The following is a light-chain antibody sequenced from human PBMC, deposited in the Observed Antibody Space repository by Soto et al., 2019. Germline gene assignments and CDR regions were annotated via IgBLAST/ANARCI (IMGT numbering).Light chain of an antibody. V-gene: IGLV4-69*01. Sequence: QPVLTQSPSASASLGASVKLTCTLSSGHSSYGIAWHQQQPEKGPRYLMKVNSDGTHKRGDGIPDRFSGSSSGAERYLTISSLQSEDEGDYYCQTWATGIRVFGGGTQLTVL. CDR2: VNSDGTH. CDR3: QTWATGIRV. J-gene: IGLJ3*02. CDR1: SGHSSYG.